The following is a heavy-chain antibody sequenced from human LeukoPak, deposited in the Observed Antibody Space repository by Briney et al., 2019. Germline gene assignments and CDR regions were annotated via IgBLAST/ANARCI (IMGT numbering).Heavy chain of an antibody. CDR2: INANSGGT. D-gene: IGHD3-22*01. CDR3: ARAGLWDYSDSSGYHNGAFDI. CDR1: GYTFTGYY. Sequence: ASVKVSCKASGYTFTGYYMHWVRPAPGQGLEWMGWINANSGGTNYAQNFQGRVTMTRDTSISTAYMELSRLTSDDTAVFYCARAGLWDYSDSSGYHNGAFDIWGQGTMVTVSS. V-gene: IGHV1-2*02. J-gene: IGHJ3*02.